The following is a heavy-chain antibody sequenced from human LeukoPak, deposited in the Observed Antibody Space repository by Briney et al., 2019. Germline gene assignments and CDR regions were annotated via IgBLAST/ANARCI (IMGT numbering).Heavy chain of an antibody. V-gene: IGHV3-30-3*01. Sequence: GRSLRLSCAASGFTFSSYAMHWVRQAPGKGLEWVAVISYDGSNKYYADSVKGRFTISRDNSKNTLYLQMNSLRAEDTAVYYCARDAYSGSYLDYWDQGTLVTVSS. CDR2: ISYDGSNK. CDR1: GFTFSSYA. D-gene: IGHD1-26*01. J-gene: IGHJ4*02. CDR3: ARDAYSGSYLDY.